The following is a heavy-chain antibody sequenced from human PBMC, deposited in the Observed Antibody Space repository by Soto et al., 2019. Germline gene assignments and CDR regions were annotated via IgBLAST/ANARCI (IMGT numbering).Heavy chain of an antibody. D-gene: IGHD3-3*01. CDR3: AKYDFWSGYLIDGMDV. J-gene: IGHJ6*02. CDR1: GFTFSSYA. CDR2: ISGSGGST. Sequence: GGSLRLSCAASGFTFSSYAMSWVRQAPGKGLEWVSAISGSGGSTYYADSVKGRFTISRENSKNPLYLQMNSLGAEETAVYYCAKYDFWSGYLIDGMDVWGQGTTVTVSS. V-gene: IGHV3-23*01.